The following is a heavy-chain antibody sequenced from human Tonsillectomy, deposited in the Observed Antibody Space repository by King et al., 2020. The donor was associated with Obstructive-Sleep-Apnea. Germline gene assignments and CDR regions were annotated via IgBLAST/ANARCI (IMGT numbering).Heavy chain of an antibody. Sequence: VQLQESGPGLVKPSQTLSLTCTVSGGSISSGDYYWSWIRQPPGKGLEWIGYIYYSGSTYYNPSLKSRVTISVDTSKNQFSLKLSSVTAADTAVYYCARGGGITMVRGVIRYFQHWGQGTLVTVSS. CDR3: ARGGGITMVRGVIRYFQH. J-gene: IGHJ1*01. V-gene: IGHV4-30-4*01. CDR2: IYYSGST. D-gene: IGHD3-10*01. CDR1: GGSISSGDYY.